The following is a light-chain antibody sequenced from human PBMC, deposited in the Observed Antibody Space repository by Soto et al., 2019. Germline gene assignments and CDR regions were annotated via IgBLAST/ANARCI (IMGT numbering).Light chain of an antibody. CDR3: CSYAGSSTWV. CDR2: EGT. Sequence: QSVLAQPASVSGSPGQSITISCTGTSSDVGRYNVVSWYQQHPGQAPKLMIYEGTKRPSGVSNRFSGSKSGNTDSLTISGLQAEDEADYYCCSYAGSSTWVFGTGTQLTVL. CDR1: SSDVGRYNV. J-gene: IGLJ1*01. V-gene: IGLV2-23*01.